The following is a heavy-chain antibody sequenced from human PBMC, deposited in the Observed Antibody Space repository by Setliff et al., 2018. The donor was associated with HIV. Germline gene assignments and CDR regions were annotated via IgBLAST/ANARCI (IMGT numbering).Heavy chain of an antibody. CDR2: NYYSGSD. V-gene: IGHV4-59*01. Sequence: SETLSLTCTLSGGSLSSYYLGWIRQPPGQGLELIGYNYYSGSDTYNTSLKSRVTISIDTSKNQFSLKLTSVTAADSATYYCARVSRGWYLGAEVAEYFDHWGQGTLVTVSS. J-gene: IGHJ1*01. D-gene: IGHD6-19*01. CDR3: ARVSRGWYLGAEVAEYFDH. CDR1: GGSLSSYY.